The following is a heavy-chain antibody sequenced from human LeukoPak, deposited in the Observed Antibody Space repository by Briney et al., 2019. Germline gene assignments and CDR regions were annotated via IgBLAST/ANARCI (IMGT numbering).Heavy chain of an antibody. V-gene: IGHV3-33*01. CDR2: IWYDGSNK. CDR3: AREGPYYFDY. Sequence: GGSLRLSCAASGFTFSSYGMHWVRQAPGKGLEWAAVIWYDGSNKYYADSVKGRFTISRDNSKNTLYLQMNSLRAEDTAVYYCAREGPYYFDYWGQGTLVTVSS. J-gene: IGHJ4*02. CDR1: GFTFSSYG.